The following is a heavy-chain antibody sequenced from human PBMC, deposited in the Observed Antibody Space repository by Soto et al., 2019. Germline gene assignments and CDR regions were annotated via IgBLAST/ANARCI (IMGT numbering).Heavy chain of an antibody. CDR3: ARRQSSSWYGL. Sequence: AETLSLTCTVSGGSISSSSSYWGWLRQPPGKGLEWIGSIYYSGSTYYNPSLKSRVTISVDTSKNQFSLKLSSVTAADTAVYYCARRQSSSWYGLWGQGTLVTVSS. J-gene: IGHJ4*02. V-gene: IGHV4-39*01. CDR1: GGSISSSSSY. CDR2: IYYSGST. D-gene: IGHD6-13*01.